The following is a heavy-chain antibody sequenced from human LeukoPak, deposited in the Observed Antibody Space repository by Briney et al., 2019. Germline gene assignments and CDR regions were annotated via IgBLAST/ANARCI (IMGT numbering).Heavy chain of an antibody. V-gene: IGHV4-34*01. CDR2: INHSGST. Sequence: SETLSLTCAVYGGSFSGYYWSWIRQPPGKGLEWIGEINHSGSTNYNPSLKSRVTISVDTSKNQFSLKLSAVTAADTAVYDCAREEYQLLDDGWFDPWGQGTLVTVSS. CDR3: AREEYQLLDDGWFDP. D-gene: IGHD2-2*01. CDR1: GGSFSGYY. J-gene: IGHJ5*02.